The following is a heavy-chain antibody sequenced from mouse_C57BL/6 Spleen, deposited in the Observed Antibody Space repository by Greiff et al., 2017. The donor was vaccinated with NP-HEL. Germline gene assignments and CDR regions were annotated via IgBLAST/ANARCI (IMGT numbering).Heavy chain of an antibody. J-gene: IGHJ2*01. Sequence: EVMLVESGGGLVQPGGSLKLSCAASGFTFSDYGMAWVRQAPRKGPEWVAFISNLAYSLYYADTVTGRFPISSENAKNTLYLEMSSLRSEGTAMYYCARGYYGSSYPYYFDDWGQGTTLTVSS. D-gene: IGHD1-1*01. CDR3: ARGYYGSSYPYYFDD. V-gene: IGHV5-15*01. CDR1: GFTFSDYG. CDR2: ISNLAYSL.